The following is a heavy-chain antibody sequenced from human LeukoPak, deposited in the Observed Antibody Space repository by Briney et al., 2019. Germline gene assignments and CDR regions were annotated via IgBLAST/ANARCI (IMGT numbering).Heavy chain of an antibody. CDR2: INPNSGGT. CDR1: GYTFTGYY. Sequence: GASVKVSCKASGYTFTGYYMHWVRQPPGQGLEWMGWINPNSGGTNYAQKFQGRVTMTRDTSISTAYMELSRLRSDDTAAYYCARVRGYCSGGSCSKRFLAGGYFDYWGQGTLVTVSS. J-gene: IGHJ4*02. CDR3: ARVRGYCSGGSCSKRFLAGGYFDY. D-gene: IGHD2-15*01. V-gene: IGHV1-2*02.